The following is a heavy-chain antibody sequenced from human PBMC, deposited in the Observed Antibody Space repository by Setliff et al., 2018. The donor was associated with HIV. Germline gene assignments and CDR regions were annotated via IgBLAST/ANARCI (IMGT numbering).Heavy chain of an antibody. CDR3: ARGVRDNSGWPSYYFDY. Sequence: NPSETLSLTCTVSGGSISSSSYYWGWIRQPPGKGLEWIGSIYYSGSTYYNPSLKSRVTISVDTSKNQFSLNLSSVTAADTAVYYCARGVRDNSGWPSYYFDYWGQGTLVTVSS. V-gene: IGHV4-39*07. CDR2: IYYSGST. J-gene: IGHJ4*02. D-gene: IGHD6-19*01. CDR1: GGSISSSSYY.